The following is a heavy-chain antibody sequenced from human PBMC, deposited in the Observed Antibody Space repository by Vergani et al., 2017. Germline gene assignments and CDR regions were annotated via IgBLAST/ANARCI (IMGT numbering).Heavy chain of an antibody. CDR1: GFTFDDYA. J-gene: IGHJ6*02. CDR2: ISWNSGSI. V-gene: IGHV3-9*01. D-gene: IGHD3-10*01. Sequence: EVQLVESGGGLVQPGRSLRLSCAASGFTFDDYAMHWVRQAPGKGLEWVSGISWNSGSIGYADSVKGRFTISRDNSKNTLYLQMNSLRAEDTAVYYCAKGDSAGFGESIGVWGQGTTVIVSS. CDR3: AKGDSAGFGESIGV.